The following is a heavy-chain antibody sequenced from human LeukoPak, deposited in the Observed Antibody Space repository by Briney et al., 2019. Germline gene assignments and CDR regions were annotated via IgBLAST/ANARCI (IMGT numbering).Heavy chain of an antibody. CDR1: GGTFSSYA. Sequence: GASVKVSCKASGGTFSSYAISWVRQAPGQGLEWMGGIIPIFGTANYAQKFQGRVTITTDESTSTAYMELSSLRSEDTAVYYCARDGDTRNWFDPWGQGTLVTVSS. CDR3: ARDGDTRNWFDP. V-gene: IGHV1-69*05. D-gene: IGHD2-21*02. J-gene: IGHJ5*02. CDR2: IIPIFGTA.